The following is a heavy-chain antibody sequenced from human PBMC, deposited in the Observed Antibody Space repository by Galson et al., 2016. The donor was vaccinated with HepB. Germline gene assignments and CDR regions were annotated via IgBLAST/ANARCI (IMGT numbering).Heavy chain of an antibody. J-gene: IGHJ6*02. CDR1: GDSVSGDY. CDR2: IYYTGST. Sequence: SETLSLTCTVSGDSVSGDYWTWIRQPPGKGLEYIGHIYYTGSTNYNPSLKSRVTMSVDTSKNQLSLKLSSVTAADTAVYYCGRHGRQMLMCVDVWGQGTTVSVSS. D-gene: IGHD2-2*01. CDR3: GRHGRQMLMCVDV. V-gene: IGHV4-59*08.